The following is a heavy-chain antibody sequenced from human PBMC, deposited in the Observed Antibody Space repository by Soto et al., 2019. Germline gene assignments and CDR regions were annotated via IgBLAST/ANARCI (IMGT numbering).Heavy chain of an antibody. CDR1: GFSLSTSGMR. Sequence: SGPTLVNPTQTLTLTCTFSGFSLSTSGMRVSWIRQPPGKALEWLARIDWDDDKFYSTSLKTRLTISKDTSKNQVVLTMTNMDPVDAATYYCARSEYSSPLDYWGQGTLVTGSS. CDR3: ARSEYSSPLDY. CDR2: IDWDDDK. J-gene: IGHJ4*02. D-gene: IGHD6-6*01. V-gene: IGHV2-70*04.